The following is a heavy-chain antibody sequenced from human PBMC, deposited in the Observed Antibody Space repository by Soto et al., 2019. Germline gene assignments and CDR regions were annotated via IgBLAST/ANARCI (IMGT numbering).Heavy chain of an antibody. CDR3: ARQAAAVATVPLLYFDP. J-gene: IGHJ5*02. Sequence: GESLKISCKASGYSFPGYCIGWVRQMPGKGLEWMGIIYPDNSNTRYNPSFQGQVTISADKSISTAYLQWSSLKASDTAIYYCARQAAAVATVPLLYFDPWGQGTLVTVSS. D-gene: IGHD1-1*01. V-gene: IGHV5-51*01. CDR2: IYPDNSNT. CDR1: GYSFPGYC.